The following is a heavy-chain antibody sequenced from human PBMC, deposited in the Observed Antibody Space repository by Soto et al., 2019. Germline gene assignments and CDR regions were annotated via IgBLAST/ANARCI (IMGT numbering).Heavy chain of an antibody. J-gene: IGHJ4*02. CDR2: VSPDGRTT. CDR1: GFTFSDYA. CDR3: AKGGRQLLVTSNFNY. V-gene: IGHV3-30*18. Sequence: VQLVESGGGVVQRGRSLRLSCAASGFTFSDYAMHVVRQAPGNALDWVAVVSPDGRTTHYAESVKGRFTISRDSSQNTASVEMTSLIAEDTAVYYCAKGGRQLLVTSNFNYRGQGALVAVSA. D-gene: IGHD6-19*01.